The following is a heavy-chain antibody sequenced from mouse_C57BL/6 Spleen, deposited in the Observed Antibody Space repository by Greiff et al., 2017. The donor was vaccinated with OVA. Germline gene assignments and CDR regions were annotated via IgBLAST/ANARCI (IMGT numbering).Heavy chain of an antibody. Sequence: QVQLQQSGAELVKPGASVKLSCKASGYTFTSYWMQWVKQRPGQGLEWIGEIDPSDSYTNYNQKFKGKATLTVDTSSSTAYMQLSSLTSEDSAVYYCARPQDSSGYYAMDYWGQGTSVTVSS. CDR1: GYTFTSYW. CDR3: ARPQDSSGYYAMDY. CDR2: IDPSDSYT. J-gene: IGHJ4*01. V-gene: IGHV1-50*01. D-gene: IGHD3-2*02.